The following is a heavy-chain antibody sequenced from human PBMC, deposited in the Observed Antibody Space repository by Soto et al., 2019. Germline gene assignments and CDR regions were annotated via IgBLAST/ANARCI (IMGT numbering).Heavy chain of an antibody. Sequence: GGSLRLSCAASGFTFSSYAMSWVRQAPGKGLEWVSAISGSGGSTYYADSVKGRFTISRDNSKNTLYLQMNSLRAEDTAVYYCAKDKGPLGYSYALGPLYYFDYWGQGTLVTVSS. V-gene: IGHV3-23*01. CDR1: GFTFSSYA. CDR3: AKDKGPLGYSYALGPLYYFDY. D-gene: IGHD5-18*01. J-gene: IGHJ4*02. CDR2: ISGSGGST.